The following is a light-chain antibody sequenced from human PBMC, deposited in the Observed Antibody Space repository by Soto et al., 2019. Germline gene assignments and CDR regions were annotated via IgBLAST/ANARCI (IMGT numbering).Light chain of an antibody. J-gene: IGLJ2*01. CDR1: ISDVGGYNY. CDR3: SSYTSSSTLI. V-gene: IGLV2-14*01. Sequence: QCVLTKPASLSGSPGQPITISCSGTISDVGGYNYVSWYQQHPGKAPKLMIYEVSNRPSGVSDRFFGSKFGNTASLTISGLQPEDEADYFCSSYTSSSTLIFSGGTKVTVL. CDR2: EVS.